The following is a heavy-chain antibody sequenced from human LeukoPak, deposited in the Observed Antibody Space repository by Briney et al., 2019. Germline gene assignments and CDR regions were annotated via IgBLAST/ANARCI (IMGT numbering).Heavy chain of an antibody. J-gene: IGHJ4*02. V-gene: IGHV3-23*01. CDR1: GFTFGTYD. D-gene: IGHD1-1*01. CDR3: SKKGQADNDGKPD. CDR2: ISRGGAYT. Sequence: PGGSLRLSSAASGFTFGTYDMYWIRQAPGKGLECVSSISRGGAYTYYADSVKGRFTISRDDSRNTLYLQMNSLRAEDTAVYYCSKKGQADNDGKPDWGQGTLVTVSS.